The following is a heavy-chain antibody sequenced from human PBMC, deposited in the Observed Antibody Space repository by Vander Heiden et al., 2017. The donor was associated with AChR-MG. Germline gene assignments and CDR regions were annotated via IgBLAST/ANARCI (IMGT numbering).Heavy chain of an antibody. CDR3: ITDLYDGSSSGGY. J-gene: IGHJ4*02. V-gene: IGHV3-15*01. CDR2: IKSKSGSGTR. CDR1: GFILSNAW. Sequence: EVQLVESGGGLVKLGGSVRLPGSAAGFILSNAWLSRFRQAPGQGLECVGRIKSKSGSGTRDYPAPVKRKFTISRDDSKNTLYLQMSRLKAEDTAVYYCITDLYDGSSSGGYWGQGTLVTVSS. D-gene: IGHD6-6*01.